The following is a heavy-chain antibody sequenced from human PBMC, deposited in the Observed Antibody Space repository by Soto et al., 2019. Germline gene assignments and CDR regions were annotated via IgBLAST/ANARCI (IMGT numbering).Heavy chain of an antibody. D-gene: IGHD3-3*01. CDR2: IHHSGST. V-gene: IGHV4-34*01. CDR1: GGSFDGYY. Sequence: QVHLQQWGAGLLKPSETLSLTCALYGGSFDGYYWSWIRQSPGKGLEWIGEIHHSGSTKYNPSLKCRVSLSVDTSTKQFSLKLTSVTAADRGVYYCARGVDSWSGYLFWGQGTPVTVSS. CDR3: ARGVDSWSGYLF. J-gene: IGHJ4*02.